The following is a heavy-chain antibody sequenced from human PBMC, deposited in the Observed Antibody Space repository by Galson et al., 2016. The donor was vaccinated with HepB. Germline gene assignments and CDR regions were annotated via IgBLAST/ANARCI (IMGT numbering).Heavy chain of an antibody. J-gene: IGHJ4*02. CDR1: GFRFSNYD. CDR2: IGWSYDT. CDR3: AKHIDVRGRAFEY. V-gene: IGHV3-23*01. D-gene: IGHD3-16*01. Sequence: SLRVSCAVSGFRFSNYDLTGVRQAPGKGLEWVSAIGWSYDTYYADSVRGRFTISRDNSKNTLYLQMDSLRADYTAVYYCAKHIDVRGRAFEYWGQGTLVTVSS.